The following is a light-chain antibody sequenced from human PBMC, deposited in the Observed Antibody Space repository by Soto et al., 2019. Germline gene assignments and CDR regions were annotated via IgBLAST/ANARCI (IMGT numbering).Light chain of an antibody. V-gene: IGKV3-20*01. Sequence: EIVLTQSPGTLSLSPVQRSTLSCMASQSVTRSDLAWYQQKPGRAPRLLFYGVSNRAAGIPDRFSGSGSGTDFTLTISRLEPEDFAVYYCQQYGSSSEITFGQGTRLEIK. CDR2: GVS. CDR3: QQYGSSSEIT. CDR1: QSVTRSD. J-gene: IGKJ5*01.